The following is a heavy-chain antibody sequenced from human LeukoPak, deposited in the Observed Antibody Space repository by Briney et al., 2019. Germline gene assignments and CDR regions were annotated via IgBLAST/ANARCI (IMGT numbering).Heavy chain of an antibody. D-gene: IGHD3-22*01. CDR1: GGFISSHF. V-gene: IGHV4-59*11. Sequence: SETLSLTCSVSGGFISSHFWSWIRQPPGKGLEWIGHFSDSGSTNYNPSLKSRVTISVDTSKNQFSLKLTSVTAADTAVYYCARGGYYSDSSGYYYNNYYGMAVWGQGTTVTVSS. J-gene: IGHJ6*02. CDR2: FSDSGST. CDR3: ARGGYYSDSSGYYYNNYYGMAV.